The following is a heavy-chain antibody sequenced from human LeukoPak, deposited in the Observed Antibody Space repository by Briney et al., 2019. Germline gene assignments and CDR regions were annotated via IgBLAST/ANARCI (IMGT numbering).Heavy chain of an antibody. D-gene: IGHD3-10*01. CDR2: IYPADSDT. CDR3: ARQSRDGSKTRGYYFDY. CDR1: GYSFTSFW. V-gene: IGHV5-51*01. Sequence: GESLKMSCQCFGYSFTSFWIGWVRQMPGKGLESMGFIYPADSDTTYSPSFQGQVTISVDKSIGTVSLQWSSLKASDTAMYYCARQSRDGSKTRGYYFDYWGQGTLVTVSS. J-gene: IGHJ4*02.